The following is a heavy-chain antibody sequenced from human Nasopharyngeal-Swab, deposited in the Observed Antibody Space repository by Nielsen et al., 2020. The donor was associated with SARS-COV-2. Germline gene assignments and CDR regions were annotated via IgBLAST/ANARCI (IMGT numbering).Heavy chain of an antibody. CDR2: ITSGNSV. Sequence: GESLKISCAASGFTFSPYTMTWVRQAPGKGLQWISYITSGNSVQYADSVRGRFTISRDNAKNSLYLQMNSLTAEDTAVYYCARERGGGYGDCWGQGTLVTVSS. CDR3: ARERGGGYGDC. D-gene: IGHD5-12*01. V-gene: IGHV3-48*04. J-gene: IGHJ4*02. CDR1: GFTFSPYT.